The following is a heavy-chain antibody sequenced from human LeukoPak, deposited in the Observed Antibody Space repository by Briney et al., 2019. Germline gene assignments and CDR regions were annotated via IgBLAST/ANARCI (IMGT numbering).Heavy chain of an antibody. CDR3: ARGRLLQWLVPYMDV. Sequence: ASVKVSCKASGYTFTSYEINWVREAPGQGLEWMGWMNTNSGNTGYAQKFQGRVTMTRHTSISTAYMELSSLRSEDTAVYYCARGRLLQWLVPYMDVWGKGTTVTVSS. V-gene: IGHV1-8*01. CDR2: MNTNSGNT. CDR1: GYTFTSYE. J-gene: IGHJ6*04. D-gene: IGHD6-19*01.